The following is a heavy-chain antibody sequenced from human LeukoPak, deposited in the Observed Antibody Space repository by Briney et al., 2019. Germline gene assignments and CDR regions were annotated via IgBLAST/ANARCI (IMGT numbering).Heavy chain of an antibody. Sequence: SVKVSCKASGGTFSSYAISWVRQAPGQGLEWMGGIIPIFGTANYAQKFQGRVTMTRDTSTSTVYMELSSLRSEDTAVYYCAREEPYYDSSGYYYYYYGMDVWGQGTMVTVSS. CDR2: IIPIFGTA. CDR1: GGTFSSYA. J-gene: IGHJ6*02. D-gene: IGHD3-22*01. V-gene: IGHV1-69*05. CDR3: AREEPYYDSSGYYYYYYGMDV.